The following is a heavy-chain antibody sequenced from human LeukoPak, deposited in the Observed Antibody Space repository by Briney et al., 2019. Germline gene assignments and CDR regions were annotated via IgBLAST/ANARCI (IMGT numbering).Heavy chain of an antibody. J-gene: IGHJ4*02. D-gene: IGHD2-2*01. CDR3: ANVLGYCSSTRCPPGY. CDR2: ISYDGSNK. V-gene: IGHV3-30*18. CDR1: GFTFSSYG. Sequence: PGRSLRLSCAASGFTFSSYGMHWVRQAPGKGLEWVAVISYDGSNKYYADSVKGRFTISRDNSKNTLYLQMNSLRAEDTAVYYCANVLGYCSSTRCPPGYWGQGTLVTVSS.